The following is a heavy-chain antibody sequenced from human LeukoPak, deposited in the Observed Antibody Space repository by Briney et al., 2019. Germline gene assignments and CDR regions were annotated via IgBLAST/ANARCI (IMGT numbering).Heavy chain of an antibody. D-gene: IGHD6-19*01. CDR3: AREVIAVAGTGNFDY. CDR2: IYISGST. Sequence: RIYISGSTNYNPSLKSRITRSVDTSKNQFSLKLSSVTAADTALYYCAREVIAVAGTGNFDYWGQGTLVTVSS. V-gene: IGHV4-61*02. J-gene: IGHJ4*02.